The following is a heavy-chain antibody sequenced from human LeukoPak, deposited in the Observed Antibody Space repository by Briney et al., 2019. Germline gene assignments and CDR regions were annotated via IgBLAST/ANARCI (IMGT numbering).Heavy chain of an antibody. CDR1: GFVFNTYS. Sequence: PGGSLRLSCAASGFVFNTYSMHWVRQAQGKGLECVSAISGDGGSTYYANSVKGRFTISRDNSKNTLYLQMGSLRPDDTALYYCAREQPAGSTDYWGQGTLVTVSS. D-gene: IGHD2-2*01. CDR2: ISGDGGST. V-gene: IGHV3-64*01. CDR3: AREQPAGSTDY. J-gene: IGHJ4*02.